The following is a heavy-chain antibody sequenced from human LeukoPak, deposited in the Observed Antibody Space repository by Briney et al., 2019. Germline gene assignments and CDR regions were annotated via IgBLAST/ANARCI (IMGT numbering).Heavy chain of an antibody. CDR1: GLIFGKFG. CDR2: IWYDGRNK. D-gene: IGHD2-21*02. J-gene: IGHJ4*02. Sequence: GGSLRLSCAASGLIFGKFGMHWVRQAPGKGLEWVAVIWYDGRNKHYGESVKGRFTISRDNSKNILYLQMDSLRDDDKAVYYCAIEQYGDRIEDSWGQGSLVIVSS. V-gene: IGHV3-33*01. CDR3: AIEQYGDRIEDS.